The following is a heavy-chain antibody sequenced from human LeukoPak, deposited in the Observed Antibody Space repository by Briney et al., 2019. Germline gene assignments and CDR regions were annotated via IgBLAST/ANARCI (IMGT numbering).Heavy chain of an antibody. Sequence: PGGSLRLSCVASGFTFKNYVMNWVRQAPGEGLEWLATIYGSGVSISYADSAKGRFTISRDNSNNTLYLQMNSLRAEDTAMYYCAKDLGWELPAEAYWGQGILVTASS. V-gene: IGHV3-23*01. CDR1: GFTFKNYV. J-gene: IGHJ4*02. CDR3: AKDLGWELPAEAY. CDR2: IYGSGVSI. D-gene: IGHD1-26*01.